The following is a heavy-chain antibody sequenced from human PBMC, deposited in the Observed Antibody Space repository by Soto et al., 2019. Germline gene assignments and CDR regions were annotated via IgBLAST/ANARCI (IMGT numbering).Heavy chain of an antibody. CDR1: GFTFSSYA. CDR2: IWYDGSNK. J-gene: IGHJ5*02. Sequence: GGSLRLSCAASGFTFSSYAMSWVRQAPGKGLEWVAVIWYDGSNKYYADSVKGRFTISRDNSKNTLYLQMNSLRAEDTAVYYCARDLSWHDYSITGSPLWFDPWGQGTLVTVSS. CDR3: ARDLSWHDYSITGSPLWFDP. V-gene: IGHV3-33*08. D-gene: IGHD4-4*01.